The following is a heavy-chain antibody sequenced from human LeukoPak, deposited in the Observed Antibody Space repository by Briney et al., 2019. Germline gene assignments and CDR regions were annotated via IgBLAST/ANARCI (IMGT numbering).Heavy chain of an antibody. V-gene: IGHV4-34*01. Sequence: SETLSLTCTVSGGSISSYYWSWIRQPPGKGLEWIGEINHSGSTNYNPSLKSRVTISVDTSKNQFSLKLSSVTAADTAVYYCARGRRAGVDYWGQGTLVTVSS. J-gene: IGHJ4*02. CDR3: ARGRRAGVDY. CDR2: INHSGST. CDR1: GGSISSYY.